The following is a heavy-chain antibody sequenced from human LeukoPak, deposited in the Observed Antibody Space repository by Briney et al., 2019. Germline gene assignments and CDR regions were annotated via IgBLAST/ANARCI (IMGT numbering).Heavy chain of an antibody. CDR2: INPPGGGT. CDR3: ARTRTARAAFDI. V-gene: IGHV1-46*01. Sequence: GASVKVSCKASGYTFTSYYMHWVRQAPGQGLEWMGIINPPGGGTSYAQKFQGRVTMTRDTSTSTVYMELSSLRSEDTAVYYCARTRTARAAFDIWGQGTMVTVSS. D-gene: IGHD2-21*02. CDR1: GYTFTSYY. J-gene: IGHJ3*02.